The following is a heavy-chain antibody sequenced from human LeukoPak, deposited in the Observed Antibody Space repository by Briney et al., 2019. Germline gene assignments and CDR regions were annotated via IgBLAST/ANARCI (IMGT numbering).Heavy chain of an antibody. J-gene: IGHJ4*02. Sequence: SVTVSCKASGFTFTSSAVQWVRQARGRRLEWIGWIVVGSCNTNYAQMFQGRVTITRDMSTSTAYMELSSLRSEDTAVYYCAAPSRIQLDYWGQGTLVTVSS. D-gene: IGHD5-18*01. V-gene: IGHV1-58*01. CDR1: GFTFTSSA. CDR3: AAPSRIQLDY. CDR2: IVVGSCNT.